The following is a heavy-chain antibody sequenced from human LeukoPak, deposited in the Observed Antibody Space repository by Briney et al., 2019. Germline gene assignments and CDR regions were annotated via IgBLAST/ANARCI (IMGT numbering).Heavy chain of an antibody. D-gene: IGHD6-6*01. V-gene: IGHV4-4*07. CDR2: IYTSGST. CDR3: AREYSSSSGRYFDY. J-gene: IGHJ4*02. CDR1: DGSISSYY. Sequence: PSETLSLTCTVSDGSISSYYWSWIRQPAGKGLEWIGRIYTSGSTNYNPSLKSRVTMSVDTSKNQFSLKLSSVTAADTAVYYCAREYSSSSGRYFDYWGQGTLVTVSS.